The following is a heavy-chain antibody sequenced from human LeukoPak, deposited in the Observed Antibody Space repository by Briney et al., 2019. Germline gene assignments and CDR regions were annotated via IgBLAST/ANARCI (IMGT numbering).Heavy chain of an antibody. Sequence: SETLSLTCTVSGGSISSYYWSWIRQPPGKGLEWIGHIYYSGSTNYNPSLKSRVTISVDTSKNQFSLKLSSVTAADTAVYYCARVVGLPDWYFDLWGRGTLVTVSS. CDR1: GGSISSYY. D-gene: IGHD1-26*01. V-gene: IGHV4-59*01. J-gene: IGHJ2*01. CDR2: IYYSGST. CDR3: ARVVGLPDWYFDL.